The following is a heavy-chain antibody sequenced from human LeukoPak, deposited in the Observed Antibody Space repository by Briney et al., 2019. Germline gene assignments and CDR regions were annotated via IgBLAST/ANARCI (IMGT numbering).Heavy chain of an antibody. CDR3: ARAVYSGSYGY. V-gene: IGHV1-2*02. D-gene: IGHD1-26*01. CDR2: INPNSGGT. J-gene: IGHJ4*02. Sequence: ASVKVSCKASGYTFTSYGISWVRQAPGQGLEWMGWINPNSGGTNYAQNFQGRVTMTRDTSISTAYMELSRLRSDDTAVYYCARAVYSGSYGYWGQGTLVTVSS. CDR1: GYTFTSYG.